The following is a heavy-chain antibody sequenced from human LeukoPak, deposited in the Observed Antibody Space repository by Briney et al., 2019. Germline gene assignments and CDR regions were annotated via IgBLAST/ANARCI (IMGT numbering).Heavy chain of an antibody. CDR3: ARGRSILYGSGSYYE. J-gene: IGHJ4*02. V-gene: IGHV3-30-3*01. D-gene: IGHD3-10*01. CDR1: GFTFSSYA. Sequence: GGSLRLSCAASGFTFSSYAMHWVRQAPGKGLEWVAVISYDGSNKYYADSVKGRLTISRDNSKNTLYLQMNSLRAEDTAVYYCARGRSILYGSGSYYEWGQGTLVTVSS. CDR2: ISYDGSNK.